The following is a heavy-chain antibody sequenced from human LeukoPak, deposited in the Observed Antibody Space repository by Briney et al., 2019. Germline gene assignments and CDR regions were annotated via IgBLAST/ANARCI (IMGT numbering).Heavy chain of an antibody. CDR1: GFTVSSNY. D-gene: IGHD1-26*01. Sequence: GSLRLSCAASGFTVSSNYMSWVRQAPGKGLEWVSVIYSGGSTYYADSVKGRFTISRHNSKNTLYLQMNSLRAEDTAVYYCARAGGDYYYGMDVWDQGTTVTVSS. CDR3: ARAGGDYYYGMDV. V-gene: IGHV3-53*04. CDR2: IYSGGST. J-gene: IGHJ6*02.